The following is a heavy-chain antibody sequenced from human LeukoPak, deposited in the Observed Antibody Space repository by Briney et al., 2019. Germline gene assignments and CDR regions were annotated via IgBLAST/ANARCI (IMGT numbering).Heavy chain of an antibody. J-gene: IGHJ3*02. V-gene: IGHV3-21*01. CDR3: ARVRLPGDAFDI. D-gene: IGHD4-11*01. CDR1: GFTFSSYS. CDR2: ISSSSSYI. Sequence: GGSLRLSCAASGFTFSSYSMNWVRQAPGKGLEWVSSISSSSSYIYYADSVKGRFTISRDNAKNSLYLQMNSLRAEDTAVYYCARVRLPGDAFDIWGQGTMVTVSS.